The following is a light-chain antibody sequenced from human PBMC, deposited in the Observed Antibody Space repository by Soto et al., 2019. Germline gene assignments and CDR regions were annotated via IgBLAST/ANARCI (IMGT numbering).Light chain of an antibody. CDR3: QQRRNWPPT. CDR2: DAS. CDR1: QSVSNY. V-gene: IGKV3-11*01. Sequence: EIVLTQSPATLSLSPGERATLSCRASQSVSNYLAWYQQKPGPAPRLLIYDASNSATTIPARFSGSGAETAFTLTISSLEPEAFAVYYCQQRRNWPPTFGGGTKVEIK. J-gene: IGKJ4*01.